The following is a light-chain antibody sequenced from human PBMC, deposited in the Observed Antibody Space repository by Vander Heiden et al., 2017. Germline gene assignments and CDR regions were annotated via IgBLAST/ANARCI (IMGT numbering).Light chain of an antibody. V-gene: IGKV1-39*01. CDR2: AAS. CDR3: QQSDNTLIT. J-gene: IGKJ4*01. Sequence: DIQMTQSPSSLSASVGDRVTITCRASQSINSYLNWYQQKPGKAPKLLIYAASSLQSGVPSRFSGSGSGTDFTLTISRLQPEDFATYYCQQSDNTLITFGGGTKVEI. CDR1: QSINSY.